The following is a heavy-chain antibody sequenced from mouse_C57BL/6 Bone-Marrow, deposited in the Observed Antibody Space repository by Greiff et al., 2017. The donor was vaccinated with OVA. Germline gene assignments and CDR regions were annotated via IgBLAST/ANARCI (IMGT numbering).Heavy chain of an antibody. CDR1: GFTFSSYA. CDR3: ARGSYSSNYCDY. Sequence: EVQRVESGGGLVKPGGSLKLSCAASGFTFSSYAMSWVRQTPEKRLEWVATISDGGSYTYYPDNVKGRFTISRDNAKNNLYLQMSHLKSEDTAMYYCARGSYSSNYCDYWGQGTTLTVSS. D-gene: IGHD2-5*01. CDR2: ISDGGSYT. J-gene: IGHJ2*01. V-gene: IGHV5-4*01.